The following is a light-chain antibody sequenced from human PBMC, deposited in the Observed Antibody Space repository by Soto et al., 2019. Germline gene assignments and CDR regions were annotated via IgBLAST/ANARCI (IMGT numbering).Light chain of an antibody. V-gene: IGLV2-14*03. J-gene: IGLJ2*01. CDR1: SSDVGSYYY. CDR2: DVS. Sequence: QSVLTQPASVSVSPGQSITISCTGTSSDVGSYYYVSWYQQHPGKAPILIIYDVSNRPSGVSSRFSGSKSGNTASLTISGLQAEAEDIYYCSSYGGTSAPVLFGGGTKVTVL. CDR3: SSYGGTSAPVL.